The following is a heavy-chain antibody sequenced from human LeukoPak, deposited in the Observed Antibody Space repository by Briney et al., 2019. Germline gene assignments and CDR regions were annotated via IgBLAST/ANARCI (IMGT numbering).Heavy chain of an antibody. D-gene: IGHD3-16*01. Sequence: PGRSLRLSCAASGFTFADYAMHWVRQVPVKGLEWVSAIAGNSGSIGYADSVRGRFTISRDNYKNALCLQMNSLRAEDTALYYCAKAGGEYWLYNDNWFDPWAREPWSPSPQ. CDR3: AKAGGEYWLYNDNWFDP. CDR2: IAGNSGSI. V-gene: IGHV3-9*01. CDR1: GFTFADYA. J-gene: IGHJ5*02.